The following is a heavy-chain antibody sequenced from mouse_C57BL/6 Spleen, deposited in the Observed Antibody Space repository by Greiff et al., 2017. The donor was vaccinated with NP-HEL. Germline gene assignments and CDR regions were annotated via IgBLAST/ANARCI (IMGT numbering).Heavy chain of an antibody. Sequence: QVQLKQSGPELVKPGASVKISCKASGYAFSSSWMNWVKQRPGKGLEWIGRIYPGDGDTNYNGKFKGKATLTADKSSSTAYMQLSSLTSEDSAVYFCARNDITTVVAPGFAYWGQGTLVTVSA. J-gene: IGHJ3*01. CDR1: GYAFSSSW. V-gene: IGHV1-82*01. CDR2: IYPGDGDT. CDR3: ARNDITTVVAPGFAY. D-gene: IGHD1-1*01.